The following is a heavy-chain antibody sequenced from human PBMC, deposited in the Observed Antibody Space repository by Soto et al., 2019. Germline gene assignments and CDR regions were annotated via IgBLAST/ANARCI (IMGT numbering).Heavy chain of an antibody. V-gene: IGHV4-31*03. D-gene: IGHD5-12*01. CDR3: ARFTRGYDSRARIAS. Sequence: SGTLSLTCSVSVGSIRSGGYDWSWLRQHPGKGLECTGYINYSGSTYYNPSLKSRVTISVDMSRNQFSLKLSSVTAADTAVYYCARFTRGYDSRARIASWGQGTLVTVS. CDR1: VGSIRSGGYD. J-gene: IGHJ5*02. CDR2: INYSGST.